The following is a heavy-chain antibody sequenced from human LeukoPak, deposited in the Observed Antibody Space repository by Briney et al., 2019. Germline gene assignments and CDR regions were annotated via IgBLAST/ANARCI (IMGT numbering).Heavy chain of an antibody. CDR1: GFTFSSYG. Sequence: GRSLRLSCAASGFTFSSYGMHWVRQAPGKGLEWVAVISYDGSNKYYADSVKGRFTISRDNSKNTLYLQMNSLSAEDTAVYYCAKDKRLGYCTNGVCFFGNFDYWGQGTLVTVPS. D-gene: IGHD2-8*01. CDR3: AKDKRLGYCTNGVCFFGNFDY. CDR2: ISYDGSNK. V-gene: IGHV3-30*18. J-gene: IGHJ4*02.